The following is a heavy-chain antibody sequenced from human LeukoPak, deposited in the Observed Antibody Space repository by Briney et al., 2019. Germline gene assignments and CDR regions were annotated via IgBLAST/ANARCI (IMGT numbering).Heavy chain of an antibody. Sequence: ETLSLTCAVYGGSFSGYYWSWIRQPPKKGLEWIGEINHSGSTNYNPSLKSRVTISVDTSKNQFSLKVRSVTAADTAVYYCARGHVGSYAYYYYYGMDVWGQGTTVTVSS. J-gene: IGHJ6*02. CDR1: GGSFSGYY. V-gene: IGHV4-34*01. CDR3: ARGHVGSYAYYYYYGMDV. D-gene: IGHD1-26*01. CDR2: INHSGST.